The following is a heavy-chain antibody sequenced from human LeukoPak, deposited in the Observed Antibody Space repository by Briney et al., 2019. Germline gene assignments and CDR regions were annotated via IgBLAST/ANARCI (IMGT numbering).Heavy chain of an antibody. J-gene: IGHJ4*02. CDR1: GYSFTNYW. CDR3: ARHPSYTSGWPLDY. Sequence: GESLKVSCKGSGYSFTNYWIGWVRQMPGKGLEWMGIIYLGDSDTRYSPSFQGQVTISADKSISTAYLQWSSLKASDTAIYYCARHPSYTSGWPLDYWGQGTLVTVSS. D-gene: IGHD6-19*01. V-gene: IGHV5-51*01. CDR2: IYLGDSDT.